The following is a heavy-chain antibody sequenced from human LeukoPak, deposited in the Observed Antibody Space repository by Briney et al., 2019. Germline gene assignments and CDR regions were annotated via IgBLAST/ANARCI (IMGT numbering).Heavy chain of an antibody. CDR1: GFTFSTYW. CDR2: IKEDGSET. CDR3: ASQFWWAAVAGTTLDY. J-gene: IGHJ4*02. D-gene: IGHD6-19*01. Sequence: RGSLRLSCIASGFTFSTYWMSWVRQAPGGGLEWVANIKEDGSETYYVDSEKGRFTISRDNAKISLYLQMNSLRAEDTAVYYCASQFWWAAVAGTTLDYWGQGTLVTVSS. V-gene: IGHV3-7*05.